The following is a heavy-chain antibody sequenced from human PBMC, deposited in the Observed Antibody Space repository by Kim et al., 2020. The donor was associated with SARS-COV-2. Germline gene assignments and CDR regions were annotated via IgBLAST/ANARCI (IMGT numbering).Heavy chain of an antibody. CDR3: AKSGRALTQHHYLDY. J-gene: IGHJ4*02. CDR1: GFTFSSYG. D-gene: IGHD2-15*01. Sequence: GGSLRLSCAASGFTFSSYGMHWVRQAPGKGLEWVAVISYDGSNKYYADSVKGRFTISRDNSKNTLYLQMNSLRAEDTAVYYCAKSGRALTQHHYLDYWGQGTLVTVSS. CDR2: ISYDGSNK. V-gene: IGHV3-30*18.